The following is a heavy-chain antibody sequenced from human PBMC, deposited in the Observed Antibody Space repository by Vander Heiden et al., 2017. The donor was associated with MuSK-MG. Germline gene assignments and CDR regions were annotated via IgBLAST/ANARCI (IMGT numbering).Heavy chain of an antibody. J-gene: IGHJ4*02. CDR3: SIVAYDILNGTLDY. D-gene: IGHD3-9*01. V-gene: IGHV3-30-3*01. CDR2: ISYDGSNK. CDR1: GFTSSSYA. Sequence: QVQLVESGGGVVQPGRSLRLSCAASGFTSSSYAMHWVRQAPGKGLEWVAVISYDGSNKYYADAVKGRFTISRDNSKNTLYLQMKRMRAEETAVYYFSIVAYDILNGTLDYWGQGTMVTVCS.